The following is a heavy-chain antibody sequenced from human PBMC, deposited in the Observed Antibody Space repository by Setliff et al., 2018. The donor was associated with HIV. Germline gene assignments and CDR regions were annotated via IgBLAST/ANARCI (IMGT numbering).Heavy chain of an antibody. CDR2: ISYDGSNK. Sequence: GGSLRLSCAASGFTFSSYAISWVRQAPGKGLEWVAVISYDGSNKYYADSVKGRFTISRDNSKNTLYLEMNSLRAEDTAVYYCARVRITGTTRWFDPWGQGTLVTVSS. J-gene: IGHJ5*02. D-gene: IGHD1-7*01. V-gene: IGHV3-30*14. CDR1: GFTFSSYA. CDR3: ARVRITGTTRWFDP.